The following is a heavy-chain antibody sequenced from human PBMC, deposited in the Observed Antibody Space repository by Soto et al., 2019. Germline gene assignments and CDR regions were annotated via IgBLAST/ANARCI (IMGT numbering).Heavy chain of an antibody. CDR2: IIPIFGTA. CDR1: GGTFSSYA. J-gene: IGHJ6*02. Sequence: ASVKVSCKASGGTFSSYAISWVRQAPGQGPEWMGGIIPIFGTADYAQKFQGRVTITADESTSTAYMELSSLRSEDTAVYYCASPPNESSGYYYGMDVWGQGTTVTVSS. CDR3: ASPPNESSGYYYGMDV. D-gene: IGHD6-19*01. V-gene: IGHV1-69*13.